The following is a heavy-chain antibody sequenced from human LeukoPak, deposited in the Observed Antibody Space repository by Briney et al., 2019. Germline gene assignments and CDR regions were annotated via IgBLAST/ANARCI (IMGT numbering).Heavy chain of an antibody. D-gene: IGHD6-19*01. V-gene: IGHV1-2*02. CDR1: GYTFTAYY. CDR2: INPNSGGT. CDR3: ARGSVTGTASWFDP. Sequence: ASVKVSCKASGYTFTAYYIHWMRQAPGQGLEWMGCINPNSGGTNYVQEFQGRVTLTRDTSISTAYMELSSLTSDDTAVYYCARGSVTGTASWFDPWGQGTLVTVSS. J-gene: IGHJ5*02.